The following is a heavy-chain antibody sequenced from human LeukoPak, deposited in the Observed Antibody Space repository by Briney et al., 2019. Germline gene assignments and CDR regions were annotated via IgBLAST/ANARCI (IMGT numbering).Heavy chain of an antibody. CDR1: GFTFSSYS. CDR3: ARYRQAIAYYYYYYMDV. CDR2: ISSSGSYM. D-gene: IGHD4-11*01. Sequence: GGSLRLSCAASGFTFSSYSMNWVRQAPGKGLEWVSSISSSGSYMFYADSVKGRFTISRDNAKNSLYLQMNSLRAEDTGVYYCARYRQAIAYYYYYYMDVWGTGTTVTVSS. J-gene: IGHJ6*03. V-gene: IGHV3-21*01.